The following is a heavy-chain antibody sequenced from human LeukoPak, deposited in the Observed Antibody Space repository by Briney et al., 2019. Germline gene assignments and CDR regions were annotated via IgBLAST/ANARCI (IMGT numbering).Heavy chain of an antibody. CDR2: ISAYNDNT. CDR3: ARVDDFWSGYSFFMDV. V-gene: IGHV1-18*01. J-gene: IGHJ6*04. CDR1: GYTFTSYG. Sequence: ASVKVSCKAPGYTFTSYGISWVRQAPGQGLEWMGWISAYNDNTNYAQKLQGRVTMTTDTSTSTAYMELRSLRSDDTAVYYCARVDDFWSGYSFFMDVWGKGTTVTVSS. D-gene: IGHD3-3*01.